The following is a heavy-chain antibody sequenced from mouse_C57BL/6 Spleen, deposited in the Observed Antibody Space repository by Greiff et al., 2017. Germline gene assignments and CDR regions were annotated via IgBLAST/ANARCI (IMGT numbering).Heavy chain of an antibody. CDR1: GYTFTSYW. CDR3: ARGRSDLAY. V-gene: IGHV1-52*01. CDR2: IDPSDSET. J-gene: IGHJ3*01. Sequence: QVQLQQPGAELVRPGSSVKLSCKASGYTFTSYWLHWVKQRPIQGLEGIGNIDPSDSETHYNQKFKDKATLTVDKSSSTAYMQLSSLTSEDSAVYYCARGRSDLAYWGQGTLVTVSA.